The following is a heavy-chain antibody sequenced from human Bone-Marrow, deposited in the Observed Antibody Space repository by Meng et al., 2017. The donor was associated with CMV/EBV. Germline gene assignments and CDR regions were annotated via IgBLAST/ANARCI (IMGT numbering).Heavy chain of an antibody. Sequence: GESLKISCAASGFTFSSYSMNWVRQAPGKGLEWVSSISSSSCIYYADSVKGRFTISRDNAKNSLYLQMNSLRAEDTAVYYCARYPFGGEYYGMDVWGQGTTVTVSS. J-gene: IGHJ6*02. D-gene: IGHD3-16*01. CDR3: ARYPFGGEYYGMDV. V-gene: IGHV3-21*01. CDR2: ISSSSCI. CDR1: GFTFSSYS.